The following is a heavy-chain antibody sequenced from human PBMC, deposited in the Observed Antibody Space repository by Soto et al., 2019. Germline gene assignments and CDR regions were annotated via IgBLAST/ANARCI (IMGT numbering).Heavy chain of an antibody. D-gene: IGHD5-18*01. Sequence: QVQLVQSGAEVKKPESSVKVSCKAPGGTFSTYAISWVRQAPGQGLEWMGGIIPMFGTANYARRFQDRVTITTDASTTTVYMALSSLRSEDTAVYFCAIGIQLCLRRITTAYSCWGPGTLVTVSS. J-gene: IGHJ4*02. V-gene: IGHV1-69*05. CDR3: AIGIQLCLRRITTAYSC. CDR1: GGTFSTYA. CDR2: IIPMFGTA.